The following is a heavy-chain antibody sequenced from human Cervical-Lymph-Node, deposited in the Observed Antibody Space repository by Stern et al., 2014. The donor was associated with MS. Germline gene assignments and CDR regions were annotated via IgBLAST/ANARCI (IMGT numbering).Heavy chain of an antibody. V-gene: IGHV5-51*01. CDR1: GYTFTSYW. CDR2: IFPGGSDI. CDR3: ARQRYFDY. J-gene: IGHJ4*02. Sequence: EVQLVESGPEVKRPGESLKISCQASGYTFTSYWIGGVRQLPGKGLEWIAIIFPGGSDIRYSPSFQGKVTIPADKTSSTAYLQWNNLKASATAIYYCARQRYFDYWGQGTLVTVSS.